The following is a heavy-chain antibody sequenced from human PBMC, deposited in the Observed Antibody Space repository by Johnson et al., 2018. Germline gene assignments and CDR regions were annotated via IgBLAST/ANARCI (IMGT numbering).Heavy chain of an antibody. CDR3: ARICTGDSCSIGQYALAV. D-gene: IGHD2-8*02. J-gene: IGHJ6*02. V-gene: IGHV4-59*01. CDR1: GDSFTSNY. CDR2: ISHSESA. Sequence: VQLQESGPGLVKPSETLSLTCTVSGDSFTSNYWSWIRQPPGKGLEWIGYISHSESAKYNPSLNSRVTILIDTSKSQLSLKLSSVTAADTAVYYCARICTGDSCSIGQYALAVWGQGTTVTVSS.